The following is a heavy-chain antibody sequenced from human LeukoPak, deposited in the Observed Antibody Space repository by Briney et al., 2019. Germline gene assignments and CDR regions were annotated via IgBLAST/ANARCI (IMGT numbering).Heavy chain of an antibody. D-gene: IGHD6-19*01. V-gene: IGHV4-39*07. CDR2: IYYSGST. CDR1: GGSISSSSYY. J-gene: IGHJ4*02. CDR3: ARAKTYSVAPFDY. Sequence: SETLSLTCTVSGGSISSSSYYWGWIRQPPGKGLEWIGSIYYSGSTYYNPSLKSRVTISVDKSKNQFSLKLSSVTAADTAVYYCARAKTYSVAPFDYWGQGTLVTVSS.